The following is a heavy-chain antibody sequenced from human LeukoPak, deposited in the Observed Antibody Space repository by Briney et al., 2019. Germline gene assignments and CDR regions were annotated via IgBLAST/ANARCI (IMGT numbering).Heavy chain of an antibody. CDR1: GFTFSSYS. J-gene: IGHJ5*02. D-gene: IGHD6-19*01. CDR3: ARGLDHAVAGPFDP. V-gene: IGHV3-21*01. Sequence: GGSLRLSCAASGFTFSSYSMNWVRQAPGKGLEWVSSISSSSSYIYYADSVKGRFTISRDNAKNSLYLQMNSLRAEDTAVYYCARGLDHAVAGPFDPWGQGTLVTVSS. CDR2: ISSSSSYI.